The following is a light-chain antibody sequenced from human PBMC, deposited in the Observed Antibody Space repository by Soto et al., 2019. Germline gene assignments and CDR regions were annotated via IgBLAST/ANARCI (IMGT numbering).Light chain of an antibody. CDR2: VAS. CDR3: QQYGSSPIT. CDR1: QSVSSSY. J-gene: IGKJ5*01. V-gene: IGKV3-20*01. Sequence: EIVLTQSPGTLSLSPGERATLSCRASQSVSSSYLAWYQQRPGQAPRLLIYVASNRATGTPDRFSGSGSGTDFTLTISRLEPEEFAVYYCQQYGSSPITFGQGTRLEIK.